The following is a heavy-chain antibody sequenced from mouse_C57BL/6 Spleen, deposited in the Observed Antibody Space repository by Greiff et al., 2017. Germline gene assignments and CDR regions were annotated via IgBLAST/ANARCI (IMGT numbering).Heavy chain of an antibody. V-gene: IGHV1-54*01. J-gene: IGHJ4*01. CDR1: GYAFTNYF. D-gene: IGHD2-1*01. CDR2: INPGNGAT. Sequence: VQLQQSGAELVRPGASVKVSCKASGYAFTNYFMEWVKQRPGQGLEWIGVINPGNGATNYNEKFKGKATLTADKSSSTAYMQLSSLTSEDSAVYFCARTDYCGSRAMDYWGQGTTVTVA. CDR3: ARTDYCGSRAMDY.